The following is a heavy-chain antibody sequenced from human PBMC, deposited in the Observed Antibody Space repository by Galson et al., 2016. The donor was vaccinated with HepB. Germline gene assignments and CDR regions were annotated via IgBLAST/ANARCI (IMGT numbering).Heavy chain of an antibody. V-gene: IGHV7-4-1*02. CDR1: GYTFTNYA. D-gene: IGHD6-19*01. Sequence: SVKVSCRASGYTFTNYAMNWVRQAPGQGLEWMGWINTNTGNPTYAQGFTGRFVFSLDTSVSTAYLQISRLKAEDTAVYYCARDPEWLVVFGFDYWGQGTLVPVSS. CDR2: INTNTGNP. J-gene: IGHJ4*02. CDR3: ARDPEWLVVFGFDY.